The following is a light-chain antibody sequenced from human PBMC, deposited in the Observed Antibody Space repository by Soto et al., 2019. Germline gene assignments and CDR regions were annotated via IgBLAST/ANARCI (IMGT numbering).Light chain of an antibody. V-gene: IGKV3-15*01. CDR2: DAS. J-gene: IGKJ1*01. Sequence: EIVMTQSPDILSLSPGETATLSCRASQSVGSSLAWYQQKPGQAPRLLISDASTRVAGLPARFSGSGSGTEFTLTISSLQSEDFAVYYCQQSNNWPKTFGQGTKVDIK. CDR1: QSVGSS. CDR3: QQSNNWPKT.